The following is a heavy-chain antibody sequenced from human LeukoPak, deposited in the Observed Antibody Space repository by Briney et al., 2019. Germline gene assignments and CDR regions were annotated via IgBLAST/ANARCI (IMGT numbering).Heavy chain of an antibody. V-gene: IGHV4-59*01. CDR3: ATEGGGEAAGY. CDR2: ISYSGGT. J-gene: IGHJ4*02. Sequence: SETLSLTCTVSGGSISSFYWSWIRQPPGKGLEGFGYISYSGGTNYNPSPKSRVTVSLDTSKKQSSLKLSSVIAAETAEDYCATEGGGEAAGYWGQGTLVTVSS. CDR1: GGSISSFY. D-gene: IGHD2-15*01.